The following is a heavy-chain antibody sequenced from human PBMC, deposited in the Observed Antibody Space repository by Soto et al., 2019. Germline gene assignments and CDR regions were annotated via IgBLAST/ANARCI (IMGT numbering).Heavy chain of an antibody. CDR3: AGEGGSGWYSY. D-gene: IGHD6-19*01. CDR2: ISDYNGNT. J-gene: IGHJ4*02. Sequence: QVQLVQSGAEVKKPGASVKVSCKASGYTFTSYVIRWVRQAPGQGLEWMGWISDYNGNTNYAQKLQGRVTMSTDTTTRTAYMELRSLRSDDTAVYYCAGEGGSGWYSYWGQGTLVTVSS. CDR1: GYTFTSYV. V-gene: IGHV1-18*01.